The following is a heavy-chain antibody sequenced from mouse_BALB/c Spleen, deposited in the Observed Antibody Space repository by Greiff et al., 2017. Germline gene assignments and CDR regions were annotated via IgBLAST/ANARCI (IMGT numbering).Heavy chain of an antibody. Sequence: EVKLVDSGGGLVKPGGSLKLSCAASGFTFSSYAMSWVRQTPEKRLEWVASISSGGSTYYPDSVKGRFTISRDTARNILYLQMSSLRSEDTAMYYCARITSYYGGYFDVWGAGTTVTVAS. CDR2: ISSGGST. CDR1: GFTFSSYA. CDR3: ARITSYYGGYFDV. J-gene: IGHJ1*01. D-gene: IGHD1-1*01. V-gene: IGHV5-6-5*01.